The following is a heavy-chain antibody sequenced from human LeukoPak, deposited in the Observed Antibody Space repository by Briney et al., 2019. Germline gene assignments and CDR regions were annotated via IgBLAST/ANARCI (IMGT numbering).Heavy chain of an antibody. J-gene: IGHJ3*02. CDR1: GFTFDDYG. CDR2: INWNGGST. CDR3: ARSYDSSVLGAFDI. Sequence: GGSLRLSCAASGFTFDDYGMSWVRQAPGKGLEWVSGINWNGGSTGYADSVKGRFTISRDNAKNSLYLQMNSLRAEDTALYYYARSYDSSVLGAFDIWGQGTMVTVSS. V-gene: IGHV3-20*04. D-gene: IGHD3-22*01.